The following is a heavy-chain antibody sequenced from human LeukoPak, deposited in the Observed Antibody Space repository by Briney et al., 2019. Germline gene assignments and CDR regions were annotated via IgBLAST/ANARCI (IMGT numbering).Heavy chain of an antibody. CDR2: IRRKTDGETT. J-gene: IGHJ4*02. CDR3: ARDSLIAAAGSDY. D-gene: IGHD6-13*01. V-gene: IGHV3-15*01. Sequence: GESLRLSCAASGFTFSNVWMSWVRQVPGKGLEWVGRIRRKTDGETTDHAAPVKGRFTISRDDSKNTLYLQMNSLRAEDTAVYYCARDSLIAAAGSDYWGQGTLVTVSS. CDR1: GFTFSNVW.